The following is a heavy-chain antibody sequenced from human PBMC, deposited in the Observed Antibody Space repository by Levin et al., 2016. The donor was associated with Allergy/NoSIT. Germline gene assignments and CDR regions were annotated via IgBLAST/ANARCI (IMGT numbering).Heavy chain of an antibody. Sequence: SETLSLTCTVSGGSISSGSYYWAWIRQPPGKGLEWIGSISYSGSTFYNPSLKGRVTISVDTSKNQFSLKLSSVTAADTAVYYCARRIKVATVDYWGQGTLVTVSS. J-gene: IGHJ4*02. CDR1: GGSISSGSYY. CDR2: ISYSGST. CDR3: ARRIKVATVDY. V-gene: IGHV4-39*01. D-gene: IGHD5-12*01.